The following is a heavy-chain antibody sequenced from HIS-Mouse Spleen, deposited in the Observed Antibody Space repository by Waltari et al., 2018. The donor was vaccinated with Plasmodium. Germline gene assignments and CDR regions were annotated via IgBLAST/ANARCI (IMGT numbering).Heavy chain of an antibody. CDR2: ISAYNGNT. Sequence: GESPGQGLEWMGWISAYNGNTNYAQKLQGRVTMTTDTSTSTAYMELRSLRSDDTAVYYCARSLGDDYWGQGTLVTVSS. D-gene: IGHD3-16*01. J-gene: IGHJ4*02. V-gene: IGHV1-18*01. CDR3: ARSLGDDY.